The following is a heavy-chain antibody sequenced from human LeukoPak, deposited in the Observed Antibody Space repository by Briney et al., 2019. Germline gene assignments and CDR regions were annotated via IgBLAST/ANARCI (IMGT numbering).Heavy chain of an antibody. CDR1: GGSISSYY. CDR3: ARHGGWYSSGWPTPFDY. D-gene: IGHD6-19*01. J-gene: IGHJ4*02. CDR2: IYTSGST. V-gene: IGHV4-4*09. Sequence: SETLSLTCTVSGGSISSYYWSWIRQPPGKGLEWIGYIYTSGSTNYNPSLKRRVTISVDTSKNQFSLKLSSVTAADTAVYYCARHGGWYSSGWPTPFDYWGQGTLVTVSS.